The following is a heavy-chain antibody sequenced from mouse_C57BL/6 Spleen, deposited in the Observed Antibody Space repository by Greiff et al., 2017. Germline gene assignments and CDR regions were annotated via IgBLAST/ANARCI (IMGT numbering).Heavy chain of an antibody. J-gene: IGHJ3*01. V-gene: IGHV1-15*01. CDR2: IDPETGGT. CDR3: TRSYYYGSSYQAWFAY. D-gene: IGHD1-1*01. Sequence: LQESGAELVRPGASVTLSCKASGYTFTDYEMHWVKQTPVHGLEWIGAIDPETGGTAYNQKFKGKAILTADKSSSTAYMELRSLTSEDSAVYYCTRSYYYGSSYQAWFAYWGQGTLVTVSA. CDR1: GYTFTDYE.